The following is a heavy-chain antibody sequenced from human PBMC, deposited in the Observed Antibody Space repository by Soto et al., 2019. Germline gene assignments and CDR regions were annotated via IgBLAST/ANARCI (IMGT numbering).Heavy chain of an antibody. D-gene: IGHD4-17*01. V-gene: IGHV3-23*01. J-gene: IGHJ3*02. CDR3: AKDRGAAVTYYDAFDI. Sequence: PGGSLRLSCAASGFTFTNYAMSWVRQAPGKGLEWVSTISGSGGRTYYADSVKGRFTISRDNSKNSLYLQMKSLRAEDTAFYYCAKDRGAAVTYYDAFDIWGQGTMVTVSS. CDR2: ISGSGGRT. CDR1: GFTFTNYA.